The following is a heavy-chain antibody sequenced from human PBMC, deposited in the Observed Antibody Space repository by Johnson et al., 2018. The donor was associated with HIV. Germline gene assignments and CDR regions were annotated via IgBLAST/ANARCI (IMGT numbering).Heavy chain of an antibody. CDR3: AKDPPSGVYLAEDAFDI. Sequence: QVQLVESVGGVVQPGGSLRLSCAASGFTFSSYGMHWVRQAPCKGLEWVAFIRYDGSNKYYADSVKGRFTISRDNSKNTLYLQMNSLRAEDTAVYYCAKDPPSGVYLAEDAFDIWGQGTMVTVSS. V-gene: IGHV3-30*02. D-gene: IGHD1-26*01. J-gene: IGHJ3*02. CDR1: GFTFSSYG. CDR2: IRYDGSNK.